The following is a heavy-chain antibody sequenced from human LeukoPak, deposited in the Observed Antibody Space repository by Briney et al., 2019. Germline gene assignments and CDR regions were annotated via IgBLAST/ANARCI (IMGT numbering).Heavy chain of an antibody. J-gene: IGHJ3*02. CDR3: ARSLDYYDSSGPADLYAFDI. V-gene: IGHV4-39*01. CDR1: GFTFSRYA. CDR2: FYYSGST. Sequence: GSLRLSCAVSGFTFSRYAMSWVRQPPGKGLEWIGSFYYSGSTYYNPSLKSRVTISVDTSKNQFSLKLSSVTAADTAVYYCARSLDYYDSSGPADLYAFDIWGQGTMVTVSS. D-gene: IGHD3-22*01.